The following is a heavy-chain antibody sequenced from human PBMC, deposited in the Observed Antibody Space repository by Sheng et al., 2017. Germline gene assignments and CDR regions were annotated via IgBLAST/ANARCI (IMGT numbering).Heavy chain of an antibody. Sequence: QLQLVEFGGGVVQPGRSLRLSCAASGFTFRSHGMHWVRQAPGKGLEWVAVISYDGSNKYYADSVKGRFTISRDNSKNTLYLQMNSLRAEDTAVYYCTLGWDSCETYYYGSGSCDFDYWGQGTLVTVSS. CDR2: ISYDGSNK. V-gene: IGHV3-30*03. CDR1: GFTFRSHG. D-gene: IGHD3-10*01. J-gene: IGHJ4*02. CDR3: TLGWDSCETYYYGSGSCDFDY.